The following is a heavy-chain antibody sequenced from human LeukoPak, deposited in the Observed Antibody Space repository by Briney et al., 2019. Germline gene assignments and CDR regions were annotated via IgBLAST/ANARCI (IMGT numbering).Heavy chain of an antibody. J-gene: IGHJ6*03. CDR2: IYYSGST. CDR1: GGSISSYC. CDR3: ARRYRLQVGATGRNYYYYYMDV. D-gene: IGHD1-26*01. V-gene: IGHV4-59*01. Sequence: SETLSLTCTVSGGSISSYCWSWIRQPPGKGLEWIGYIYYSGSTNYNPSLKSRVTISVDTSKNQFSLKLSSVTAADTAVYYCARRYRLQVGATGRNYYYYYMDVWGKGTTVTVSS.